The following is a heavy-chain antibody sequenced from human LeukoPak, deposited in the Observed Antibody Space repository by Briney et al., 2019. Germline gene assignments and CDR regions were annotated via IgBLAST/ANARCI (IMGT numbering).Heavy chain of an antibody. CDR3: AKGPRQFAPGSYFDY. Sequence: PGRSLRLSCEASGLTISGFGMHWVRQAPGRGLEWVTLISYDGRHEEYAGSVKGRFAISRDNPKNTVYLQMSSLRPEDTAVYYCAKGPRQFAPGSYFDYWGQGTLVTVSS. D-gene: IGHD3-16*01. CDR1: GLTISGFG. J-gene: IGHJ4*02. V-gene: IGHV3-30*18. CDR2: ISYDGRHE.